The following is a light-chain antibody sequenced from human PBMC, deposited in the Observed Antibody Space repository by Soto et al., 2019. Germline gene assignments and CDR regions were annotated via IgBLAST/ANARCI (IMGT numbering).Light chain of an antibody. V-gene: IGKV3-11*01. CDR2: DAS. CDR1: ESVSSSY. Sequence: IVLTQSPATMSLSPGERATLSCGASESVSSSYLAWYQQKPGQAPRLLIYDASNRATGIPAMFSGSGSGTDFTLTISTLEPEDFAVYYCQQRSNWPITFGQGTRLEIK. CDR3: QQRSNWPIT. J-gene: IGKJ5*01.